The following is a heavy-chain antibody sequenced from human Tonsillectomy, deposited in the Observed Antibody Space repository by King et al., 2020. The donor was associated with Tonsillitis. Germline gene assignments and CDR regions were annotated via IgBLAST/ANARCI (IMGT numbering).Heavy chain of an antibody. CDR3: ARDVCSRSRCKGWGLRMDV. V-gene: IGHV1-46*03. Sequence: QLVQSGAELKKPGASLKISCKASSYSFTDYSVHWVRQAPGQGLEWLGVIDPSDGATKKSQKFQGRVTMTWEPSTSTVYMELSSLRSEDTAVYFCARDVCSRSRCKGWGLRMDVWGKGTTVTVSS. D-gene: IGHD3-16*01. CDR1: SYSFTDYS. CDR2: IDPSDGAT. J-gene: IGHJ6*03.